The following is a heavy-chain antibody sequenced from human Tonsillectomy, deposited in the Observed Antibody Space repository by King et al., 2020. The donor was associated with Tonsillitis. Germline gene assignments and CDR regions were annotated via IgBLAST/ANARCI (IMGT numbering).Heavy chain of an antibody. CDR3: ARDVAGNYWFDP. CDR1: GGSISSYY. V-gene: IGHV4-59*01. D-gene: IGHD6-19*01. Sequence: QLQESGPGLVKPSETLSLTCTVSGGSISSYYWSWIRQPPGKGLEWIGYIYYSGSTNYNPSLKSRVTISVDTSKNQFSLKLSSVTAADTAVYYCARDVAGNYWFDPWGQGTLVTVSS. J-gene: IGHJ5*02. CDR2: IYYSGST.